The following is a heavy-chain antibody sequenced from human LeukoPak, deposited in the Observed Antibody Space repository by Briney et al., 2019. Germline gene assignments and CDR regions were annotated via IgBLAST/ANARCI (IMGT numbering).Heavy chain of an antibody. J-gene: IGHJ4*02. CDR2: IYPGDSDT. CDR3: ARLRLGFLWNPNDY. V-gene: IGHV5-51*01. D-gene: IGHD1-1*01. CDR1: GYSFTSYW. Sequence: GGSLRLSCKGSGYSFTSYWIGWVRQMPGKGLEWMGIIYPGDSDTRYSPSFQGQVTISADKSISTAYLQWSSLEASDTAMYYCARLRLGFLWNPNDYWGQGTLVTVSS.